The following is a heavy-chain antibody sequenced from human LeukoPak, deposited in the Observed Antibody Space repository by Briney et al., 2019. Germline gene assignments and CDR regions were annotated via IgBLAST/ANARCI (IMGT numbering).Heavy chain of an antibody. CDR3: ARGYCSGGSCYSSWFDP. CDR2: IYHSGST. Sequence: SGTLSLTCAVSGGSISSSNWWSWVRQPPGKGLEWIGEIYHSGSTNYNPSLKSRVTISVDKSKNQFSLKLSSVTAADTAVYHCARGYCSGGSCYSSWFDPWGQGTLVTVSS. CDR1: GGSISSSNW. V-gene: IGHV4-4*02. J-gene: IGHJ5*02. D-gene: IGHD2-15*01.